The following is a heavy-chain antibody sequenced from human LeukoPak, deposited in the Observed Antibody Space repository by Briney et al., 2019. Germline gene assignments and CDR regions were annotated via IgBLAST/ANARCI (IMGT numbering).Heavy chain of an antibody. CDR3: ARGHIVVVVAAYDY. CDR2: INPSGGST. CDR1: GYTFTSYY. V-gene: IGHV1-46*01. J-gene: IGHJ4*02. Sequence: ASVKVSCKASGYTFTSYYMHWVRQAPGQGLEWMGIINPSGGSTSYAQKFQGRVTMTRDTSISTAYMELSRLRSDDTAVYYCARGHIVVVVAAYDYWGQGTPVTVSS. D-gene: IGHD2-15*01.